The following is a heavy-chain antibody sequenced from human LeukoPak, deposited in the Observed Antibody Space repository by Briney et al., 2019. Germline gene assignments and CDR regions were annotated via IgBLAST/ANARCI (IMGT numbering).Heavy chain of an antibody. CDR3: ARAARGVLSNYYYYYMDV. V-gene: IGHV4-34*01. CDR1: GGSISSYY. Sequence: SETLSLTCTVSGGSISSYYWSWIRQPPGKGLEWIGEINHSGSTNYNPSLKSRVTISVDTSKNQFSLKLSSVTAADTAVYYCARAARGVLSNYYYYYMDVWGKGTTVTVSS. CDR2: INHSGST. J-gene: IGHJ6*03. D-gene: IGHD3-3*02.